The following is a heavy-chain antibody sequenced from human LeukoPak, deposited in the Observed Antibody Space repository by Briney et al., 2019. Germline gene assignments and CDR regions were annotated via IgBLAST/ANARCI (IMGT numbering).Heavy chain of an antibody. Sequence: GESLKISCKGSGYSFTSYWIGWVRQMPGKGLEGMGRIDPGDSQTNYSPSFQGHVTISADKSISTAYLQWSSLKASDTAMYYCARHSSVLNSFDPWGQGTLVTVSS. D-gene: IGHD3-22*01. CDR2: IDPGDSQT. CDR1: GYSFTSYW. CDR3: ARHSSVLNSFDP. V-gene: IGHV5-10-1*01. J-gene: IGHJ5*02.